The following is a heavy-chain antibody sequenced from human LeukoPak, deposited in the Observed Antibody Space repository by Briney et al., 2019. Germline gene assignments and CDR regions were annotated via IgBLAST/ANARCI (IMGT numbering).Heavy chain of an antibody. CDR3: ARDRVPMTTVTYYFDY. D-gene: IGHD4-17*01. V-gene: IGHV1-69*13. CDR1: GYTFTGYY. CDR2: IIPIFGTA. J-gene: IGHJ4*02. Sequence: SVKVSCKASGYTFTGYYMHWVRQAPGQGLEWMGGIIPIFGTANYAQKFQGRVTITADESTSTAYMELSSLRSEDTAVYYCARDRVPMTTVTYYFDYWGQGTLVTVSS.